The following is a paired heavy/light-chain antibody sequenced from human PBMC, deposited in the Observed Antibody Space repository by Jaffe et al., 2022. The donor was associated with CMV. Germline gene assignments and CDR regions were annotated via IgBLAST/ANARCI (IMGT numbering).Light chain of an antibody. CDR1: QSVFYNSNKKNY. CDR2: WAS. J-gene: IGKJ4*01. V-gene: IGKV4-1*01. Sequence: DFVVTQSPDSLAVSLGERATINCKSSQSVFYNSNKKNYLAWYQLKPGQFPKLLFYWASTRESGVPDRFSASGSGTDFTLTISSLQAEDVAVYYCQQYYDVPLTFGGGTKVEI. CDR3: QQYYDVPLT.
Heavy chain of an antibody. CDR2: IYYNGNT. CDR3: ARGYTGAYGWFDT. D-gene: IGHD1-26*01. CDR1: GGAISGYY. V-gene: IGHV4-59*01. Sequence: QVRLQESGPGLVKPSETLSLTCTVSGGAISGYYWIWMRQSPGKGLEWIGHIYYNGNTNYNPSLRSRVTISVDTSRNQFSLKLNSVTAADTAKYYCARGYTGAYGWFDTWGQGALVTVS. J-gene: IGHJ5*02.